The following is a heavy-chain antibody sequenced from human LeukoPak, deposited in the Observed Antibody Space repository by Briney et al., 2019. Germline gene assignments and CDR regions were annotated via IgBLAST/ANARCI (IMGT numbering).Heavy chain of an antibody. V-gene: IGHV3-74*01. CDR2: INSDGSST. CDR3: ARDSYEYYYDSSGYPGTFDY. CDR1: GFTFDDYG. Sequence: GGSLRLSCAAFGFTFDDYGMHWVRQAPGKGLVWVSRINSDGSSTSYADSVKGRFTISRDNAKNTLYLQMNSLRAEDTAVYYCARDSYEYYYDSSGYPGTFDYWGQGTLVTVSS. D-gene: IGHD3-22*01. J-gene: IGHJ4*02.